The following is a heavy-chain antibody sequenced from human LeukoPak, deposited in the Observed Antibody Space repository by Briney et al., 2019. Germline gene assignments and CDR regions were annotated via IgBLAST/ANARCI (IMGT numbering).Heavy chain of an antibody. V-gene: IGHV4-39*07. CDR3: AKGAGGFSYYNWFDP. Sequence: SETLSLTCTVSGGSISSSPYYWGWIRQPPGKGLEWIGSIYYSGTTHYSPSLESRVTISVDTSKNQFSLKLASVTAADTAIYYCAKGAGGFSYYNWFDPWGQGTLVSVSS. CDR1: GGSISSSPYY. CDR2: IYYSGTT. D-gene: IGHD5-18*01. J-gene: IGHJ5*02.